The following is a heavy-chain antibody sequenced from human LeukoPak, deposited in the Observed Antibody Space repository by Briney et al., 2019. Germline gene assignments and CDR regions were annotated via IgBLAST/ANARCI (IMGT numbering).Heavy chain of an antibody. CDR3: ARDVPSSGTAFDY. CDR2: ISWNSGSI. V-gene: IGHV3-9*01. J-gene: IGHJ4*02. CDR1: GFTFDDYA. D-gene: IGHD3-22*01. Sequence: GGSLRLSCAASGFTFDDYAMHWVRQAPGKGLEWVSGISWNSGSIGYADSVKGRFTISRDNAKNSLYLQMNSLRAEDTAVYYCARDVPSSGTAFDYWGQGTLVTVSS.